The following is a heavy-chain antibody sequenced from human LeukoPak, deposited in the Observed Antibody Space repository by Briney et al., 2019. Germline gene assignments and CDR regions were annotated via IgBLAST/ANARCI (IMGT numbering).Heavy chain of an antibody. CDR3: AAGTGFPRAFDI. D-gene: IGHD1-1*01. J-gene: IGHJ3*02. CDR2: INHSGST. V-gene: IGHV4-34*01. Sequence: SETLSLTCAVYGGSFSGYYWSWIRQPPGKGLEWIGEINHSGSTNYNPSLKSRVTISVHTSKNQFSLKLSSVTAADTAVYYCAAGTGFPRAFDIWGQGTMVTVSS. CDR1: GGSFSGYY.